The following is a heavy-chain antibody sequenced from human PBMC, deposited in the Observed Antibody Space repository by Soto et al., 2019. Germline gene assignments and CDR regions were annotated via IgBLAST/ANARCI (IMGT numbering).Heavy chain of an antibody. CDR2: ISSSSSYI. V-gene: IGHV3-21*01. Sequence: GGSLRLSCAASGFTFSSYSMNWVRQAPGKGLEWVSSISSSSSYICYADSVKGRFTISRDNAKNSLYLQMNSLRAEDTAVYYCARSPSMTTVSLDYWGQGTLVTVSS. D-gene: IGHD4-17*01. CDR3: ARSPSMTTVSLDY. CDR1: GFTFSSYS. J-gene: IGHJ4*02.